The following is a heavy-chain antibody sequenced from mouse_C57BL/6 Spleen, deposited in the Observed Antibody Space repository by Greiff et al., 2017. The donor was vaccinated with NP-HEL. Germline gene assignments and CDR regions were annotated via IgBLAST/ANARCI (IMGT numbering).Heavy chain of an antibody. Sequence: EVQLVESGGGLVKPGGSLKLSCAASGFTFSDYGMHWVRQAPETGLEWVAYISSGSSTIYYADTVKGRFTISRDNAKNTLFLQMTSLRSEDTAMYYCARAVYYAMDYWGQGTSVTVSS. CDR1: GFTFSDYG. J-gene: IGHJ4*01. CDR3: ARAVYYAMDY. V-gene: IGHV5-17*01. CDR2: ISSGSSTI.